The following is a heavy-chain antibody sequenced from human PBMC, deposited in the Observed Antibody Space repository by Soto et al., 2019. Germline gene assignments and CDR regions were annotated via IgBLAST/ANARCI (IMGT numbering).Heavy chain of an antibody. CDR3: ARTMSGSGYGMDV. J-gene: IGHJ6*02. V-gene: IGHV4-39*01. D-gene: IGHD6-19*01. Sequence: SETLSLTCTVSGGSISSRSYYWGWIRQPPGKGLDWIGIIYYSGNTYYNPSLKSRVTISVDTSKNQFSLKLTSVTAADTAVYYCARTMSGSGYGMDVWGQGTKVTVSS. CDR2: IYYSGNT. CDR1: GGSISSRSYY.